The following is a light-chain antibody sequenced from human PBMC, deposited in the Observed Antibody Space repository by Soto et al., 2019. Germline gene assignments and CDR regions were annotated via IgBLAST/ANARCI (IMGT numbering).Light chain of an antibody. CDR2: GVS. CDR1: QSVSSN. Sequence: EIVMTQSPATLSVSPGERATLSCRASQSVSSNLAWYQQKPGQAPRLLIYGVSTRATGIPARFSGSGSGTEFTLTISSLQSEDFAVYYCQQYNNRPPWTFGQGTKVEIK. J-gene: IGKJ1*01. V-gene: IGKV3-15*01. CDR3: QQYNNRPPWT.